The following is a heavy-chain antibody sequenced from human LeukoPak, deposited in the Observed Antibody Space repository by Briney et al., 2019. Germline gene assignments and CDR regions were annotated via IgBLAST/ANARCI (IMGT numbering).Heavy chain of an antibody. CDR2: SSSSGSTI. D-gene: IGHD3/OR15-3a*01. V-gene: IGHV3-11*01. J-gene: IGHJ4*02. CDR1: GFTLSDYY. CDR3: ARRRDFIDY. Sequence: GRSLRLSRAASGFTLSDYYMSWIRQAPGKGQEWVSYSSSSGSTIYYADSVKGRFAIPRDNAKNSVYLQMNSLRAEDTAVYYCARRRDFIDYWGQGTLVTVSS.